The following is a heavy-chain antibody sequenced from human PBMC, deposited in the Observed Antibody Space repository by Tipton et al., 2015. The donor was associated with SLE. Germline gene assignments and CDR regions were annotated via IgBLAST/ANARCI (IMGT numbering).Heavy chain of an antibody. CDR3: VKDKEAFLDY. CDR1: GFIFDDYA. J-gene: IGHJ4*02. CDR2: ISWNSARI. Sequence: SLRLSCAASGFIFDDYAMHWVRQAPGKGLEWVSGISWNSARIGYADSVKGRFTISRDNAKKVLYLQMNSLRDEDTALYYCVKDKEAFLDYWGRGTLVTVSS. D-gene: IGHD2/OR15-2a*01. V-gene: IGHV3-9*01.